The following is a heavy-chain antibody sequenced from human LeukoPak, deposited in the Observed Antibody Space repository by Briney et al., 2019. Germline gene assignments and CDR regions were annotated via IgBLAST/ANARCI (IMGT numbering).Heavy chain of an antibody. CDR2: IIPIFGTA. Sequence: EASVKVSCKASGGTFSSYAISWVRQAPGQGLEWMGGIIPIFGTANYAQKFQGRVTITADESTSTAYMELSSLRSEDTAVYYCARVLIETGGGFDYWGQGTLVTVSS. V-gene: IGHV1-69*13. CDR3: ARVLIETGGGFDY. J-gene: IGHJ4*02. D-gene: IGHD1-1*01. CDR1: GGTFSSYA.